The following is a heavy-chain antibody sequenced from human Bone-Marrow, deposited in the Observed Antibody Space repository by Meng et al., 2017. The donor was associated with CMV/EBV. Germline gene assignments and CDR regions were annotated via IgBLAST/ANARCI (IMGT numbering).Heavy chain of an antibody. CDR2: IIPILGIA. CDR3: ARDGEQWLVGGRTYYYYGMDV. Sequence: SVKVSCKASGGTFSSYAISWVRQAPGQGLEWMGGIIPILGIANYAQKFQGRVTITADKSTSTAYMELSSLRSEDTAVYYCARDGEQWLVGGRTYYYYGMDVWGQGTTVTVAS. V-gene: IGHV1-69*10. CDR1: GGTFSSYA. D-gene: IGHD6-19*01. J-gene: IGHJ6*02.